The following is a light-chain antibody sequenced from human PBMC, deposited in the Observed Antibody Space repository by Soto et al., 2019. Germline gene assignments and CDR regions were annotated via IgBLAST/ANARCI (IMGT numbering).Light chain of an antibody. CDR1: TSDVGGYIY. CDR2: EVS. CDR3: SSYTNSSALLV. V-gene: IGLV2-14*01. Sequence: QSVLTQPASVSGSPGQSITISCTGTTSDVGGYIYVSWYQQHPRKAPNVMIFEVSSRPSRVSNRSSASNSANTASLTTSGRQAEDEDDYYCSSYTNSSALLVFGGGTKVTVL. J-gene: IGLJ2*01.